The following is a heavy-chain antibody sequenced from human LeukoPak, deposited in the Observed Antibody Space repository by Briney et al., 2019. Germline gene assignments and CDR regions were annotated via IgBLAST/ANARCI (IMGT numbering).Heavy chain of an antibody. V-gene: IGHV1-69*05. D-gene: IGHD2-8*02. Sequence: SVKVSCKASGYTFTSYAISWVRQAPGQGLEWMGGIIPIFGTANYAQKFQGRVTITTDESTSTAYMELSSLRSEDTAVYYCARDVRGTTGLNWFDPWGQGTLVTVSS. CDR3: ARDVRGTTGLNWFDP. CDR1: GYTFTSYA. CDR2: IIPIFGTA. J-gene: IGHJ5*02.